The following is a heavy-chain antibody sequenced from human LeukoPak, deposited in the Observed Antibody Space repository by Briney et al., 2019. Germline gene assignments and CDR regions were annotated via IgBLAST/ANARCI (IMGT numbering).Heavy chain of an antibody. CDR3: AREYVWGSYRLFDY. D-gene: IGHD3-16*02. Sequence: SETLSLTCTVSGGSISSSSYYWGWIRQPPGKGLEWIGSIYYSGSTYYNPSLKSRVTISVDTSKNQFSLKLSSVTAADTAVYYCAREYVWGSYRLFDYWGQGTLVTVSS. CDR2: IYYSGST. V-gene: IGHV4-39*07. J-gene: IGHJ4*02. CDR1: GGSISSSSYY.